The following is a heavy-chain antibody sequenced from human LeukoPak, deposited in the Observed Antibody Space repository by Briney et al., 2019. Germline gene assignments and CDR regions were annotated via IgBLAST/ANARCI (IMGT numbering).Heavy chain of an antibody. CDR1: GFTFSNYA. D-gene: IGHD2-8*02. CDR2: IAHHGNNK. J-gene: IGHJ4*02. CDR3: AKDGSWSCTD. V-gene: IGHV3-30*02. Sequence: GGSLRLSCAASGFTFSNYAIHWVRQGPGKGLERVAYIAHHGNNKYYADSVKGRFTISRDNSKRTLYLQMNSLRADDTAVYYCAKDGSWSCTDWGQGTLVTVSS.